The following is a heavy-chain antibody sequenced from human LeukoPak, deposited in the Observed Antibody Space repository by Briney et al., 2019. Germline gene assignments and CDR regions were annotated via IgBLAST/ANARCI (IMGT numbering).Heavy chain of an antibody. CDR1: GGSISSSSYY. CDR2: IYYSGST. D-gene: IGHD3-22*01. J-gene: IGHJ4*02. V-gene: IGHV4-39*01. Sequence: SETLSLTCTVSGGSISSSSYYWGWIRQPPGKGLEWIGSIYYSGSTYYNPSLKSRVTISVDTSKNQFSLKLSSVTAADTAVYYCARQACYYDSSGYQSRDYWGQGTLVTVSS. CDR3: ARQACYYDSSGYQSRDY.